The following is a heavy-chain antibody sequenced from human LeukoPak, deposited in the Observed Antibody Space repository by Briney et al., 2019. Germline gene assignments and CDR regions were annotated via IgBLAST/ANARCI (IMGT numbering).Heavy chain of an antibody. CDR2: IYLVDDTT. V-gene: IGHV4-59*11. J-gene: IGHJ4*02. CDR3: ARSGGSSAYYSF. CDR1: GASMFCHY. Sequence: SETLSLTCTVSGASMFCHYWSWIRQTPGKGLEWIGKIYLVDDTTKYNPSLGGRVNISVDTSRNQFSLHLSHVTAADTAVYYCARSGGSSAYYSFWGQGTLVTVSS. D-gene: IGHD3-22*01.